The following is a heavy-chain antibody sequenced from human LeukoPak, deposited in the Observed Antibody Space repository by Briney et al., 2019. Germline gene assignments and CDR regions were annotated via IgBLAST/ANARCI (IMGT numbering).Heavy chain of an antibody. Sequence: SETLSLTCAVYGGSFNDYYWTWVRQPPGKGLEWIGEVNHSGSTNYNPSLKSRVTISVDTSKNQFSLKLSSVTAADTAVYYCARSGYYYDSLDYWGQGTLVTVSS. CDR3: ARSGYYYDSLDY. V-gene: IGHV4-34*01. CDR1: GGSFNDYY. D-gene: IGHD3-22*01. J-gene: IGHJ4*02. CDR2: VNHSGST.